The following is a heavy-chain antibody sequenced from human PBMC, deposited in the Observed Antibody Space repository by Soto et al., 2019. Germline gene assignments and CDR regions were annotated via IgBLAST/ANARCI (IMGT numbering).Heavy chain of an antibody. CDR1: GFTFSSYA. CDR2: ISGSGGST. V-gene: IGHV3-23*01. J-gene: IGHJ4*02. D-gene: IGHD5-12*01. CDR3: AKDRGYSGYDLLPQFDY. Sequence: GGSLRLSCAASGFTFSSYAMTWVRQVPGKGLEWVSAISGSGGSTYYADSVKGRFTISRDNSKDTLYLQMNSLRAEDTAVYYCAKDRGYSGYDLLPQFDYWGQGTLVTVSS.